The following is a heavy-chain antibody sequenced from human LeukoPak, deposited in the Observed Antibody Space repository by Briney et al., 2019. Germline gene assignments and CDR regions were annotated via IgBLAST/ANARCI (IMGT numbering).Heavy chain of an antibody. D-gene: IGHD2-15*01. CDR1: GFTFSSYA. V-gene: IGHV3-64*02. CDR2: ISSNGGST. Sequence: GGSLRLSCAASGFTFSSYAMHWVRQAPGKGLEYVSGISSNGGSTYYADSVKGRFTISRDNSKNTLYLQMGSLGAEDMAVYYCARESGRDDAFDIWGQGTMVTVSS. CDR3: ARESGRDDAFDI. J-gene: IGHJ3*02.